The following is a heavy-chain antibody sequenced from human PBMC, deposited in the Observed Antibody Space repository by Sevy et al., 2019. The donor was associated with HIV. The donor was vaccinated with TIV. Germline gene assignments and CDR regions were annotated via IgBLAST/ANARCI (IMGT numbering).Heavy chain of an antibody. Sequence: GGSLRLSCAASGFTFGSYDMYWVRQTPGKGLEWVALISFYGSNKEYADSVKGRFTISRDNSKNTVYLQMSSLKPEDTAVYYCAKDAFEVRGVLSSRGMPTYYHAMDLWGHGTTVTVSS. D-gene: IGHD3-10*01. V-gene: IGHV3-30*18. J-gene: IGHJ6*02. CDR3: AKDAFEVRGVLSSRGMPTYYHAMDL. CDR1: GFTFGSYD. CDR2: ISFYGSNK.